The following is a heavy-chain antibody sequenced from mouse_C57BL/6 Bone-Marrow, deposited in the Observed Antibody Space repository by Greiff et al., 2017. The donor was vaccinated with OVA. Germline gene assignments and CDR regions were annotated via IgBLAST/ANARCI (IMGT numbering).Heavy chain of an antibody. V-gene: IGHV5-4*01. CDR2: ISDGGSYT. CDR3: ARDSWGWYFDV. CDR1: GFTFSSYA. J-gene: IGHJ1*03. Sequence: EVQVVESGGGLVKPGGSLKLSCAASGFTFSSYAMSWVRQTPEKRLEWVATISDGGSYTYYPDNVKGRFTISRDNAKNNLYLQMSHLKSEDTAMYYCARDSWGWYFDVWGTGTTVTVSS. D-gene: IGHD1-1*01.